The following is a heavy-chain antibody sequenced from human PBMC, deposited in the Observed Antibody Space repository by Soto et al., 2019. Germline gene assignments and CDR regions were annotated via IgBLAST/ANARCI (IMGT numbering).Heavy chain of an antibody. J-gene: IGHJ4*02. CDR3: ARVALRRYFDY. D-gene: IGHD1-20*01. Sequence: PGGSLRLSCAASGFTFSSYSMNWVRQAPGKGLEWVSYISSSSSTIYYADSVKGRFTISRDNAKNSLYLQMNSLRAEDTAVYYCARVALRRYFDYWGQGTLVTVSS. V-gene: IGHV3-48*01. CDR2: ISSSSSTI. CDR1: GFTFSSYS.